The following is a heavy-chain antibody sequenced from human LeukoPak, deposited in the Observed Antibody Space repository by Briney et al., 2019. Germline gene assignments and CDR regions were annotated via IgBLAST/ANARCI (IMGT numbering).Heavy chain of an antibody. J-gene: IGHJ5*02. CDR3: ARLAIFGVVIIGNWFDP. V-gene: IGHV5-51*01. Sequence: GESLKISCKGSGYRFTDYWIGWVRQMPGKGLEWMGIIYPGDSDTRYSPSFQGQVTISADKSISTAYLQWSSLKASDTAMYYCARLAIFGVVIIGNWFDPWGQGTLVAVSS. D-gene: IGHD3-3*01. CDR1: GYRFTDYW. CDR2: IYPGDSDT.